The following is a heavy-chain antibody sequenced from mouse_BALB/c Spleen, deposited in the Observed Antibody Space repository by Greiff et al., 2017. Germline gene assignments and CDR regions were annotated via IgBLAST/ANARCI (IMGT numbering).Heavy chain of an antibody. CDR2: ISSGGSYT. J-gene: IGHJ2*01. D-gene: IGHD2-1*01. CDR1: GFTFSSYA. CDR3: ARENGNLDY. Sequence: EVKLMESGGGLVKPGGSLKLSCAASGFTFSSYAMSWVRQSPEKRLEWVAEISSGGSYTYYPDTVTGRFTISRDNAKNTLYLEMSSLRSEDTAMYYCARENGNLDYWGQGTTLTVSS. V-gene: IGHV5-9-4*01.